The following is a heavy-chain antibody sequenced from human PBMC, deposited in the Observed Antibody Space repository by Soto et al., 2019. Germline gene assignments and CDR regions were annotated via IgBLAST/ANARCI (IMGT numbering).Heavy chain of an antibody. CDR1: GGSVSSDNYY. V-gene: IGHV4-61*01. Sequence: SETLSLTCTVSGGSVSSDNYYWSWIRQPPGKGLEWIGYMYYSGSPKYNPSLKSRLTMSVDTSRNQFSLKLNSVTAADTAVYYCATSGDSSSGHYYYGMDVWGRGTTVTVSS. J-gene: IGHJ6*02. D-gene: IGHD6-13*01. CDR3: ATSGDSSSGHYYYGMDV. CDR2: MYYSGSP.